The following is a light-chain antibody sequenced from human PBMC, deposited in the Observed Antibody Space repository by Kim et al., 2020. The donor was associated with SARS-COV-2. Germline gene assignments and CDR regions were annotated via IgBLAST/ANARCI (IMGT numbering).Light chain of an antibody. CDR3: QQYYSTPYT. CDR2: TAS. Sequence: DIQMTQSPSSLSASVGDRVTITCRASQTISTYLNWYQQQPGKAPKLLIYTASSLESGVPSSFSGSGSGTEFTLTISSLQPDDFATYYCQQYYSTPYTFGQGTKLEI. J-gene: IGKJ2*01. CDR1: QTISTY. V-gene: IGKV1-39*01.